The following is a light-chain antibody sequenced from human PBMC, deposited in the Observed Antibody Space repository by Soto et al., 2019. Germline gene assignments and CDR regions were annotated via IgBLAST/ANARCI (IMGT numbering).Light chain of an antibody. CDR3: QQYNNWPRT. CDR1: QSVSSN. CDR2: GAS. Sequence: EIVMTQSPATLSLSPGERATLSCRASQSVSSNLAWYQQKPGQAPRLLIYGASTRATGIPARFSGSGSGTEFTLTISSLKSEDFEVYYCQQYNNWPRTVGQGTKWIS. J-gene: IGKJ1*01. V-gene: IGKV3-15*01.